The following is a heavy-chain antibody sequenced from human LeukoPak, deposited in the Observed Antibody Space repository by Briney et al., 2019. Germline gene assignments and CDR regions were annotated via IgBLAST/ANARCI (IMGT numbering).Heavy chain of an antibody. CDR1: GFTFSSFW. J-gene: IGHJ6*02. CDR2: IKQDGSEK. D-gene: IGHD4-11*01. Sequence: GGSLRLSCAASGFTFSSFWMSWVRQAPGKGLEWVAHIKQDGSEKYYVDSVKGRFTISRDNAKNSLYLQMNSLRAEDTAVYYCASDIQYGEYGMDVWGQGTTVTVSS. V-gene: IGHV3-7*01. CDR3: ASDIQYGEYGMDV.